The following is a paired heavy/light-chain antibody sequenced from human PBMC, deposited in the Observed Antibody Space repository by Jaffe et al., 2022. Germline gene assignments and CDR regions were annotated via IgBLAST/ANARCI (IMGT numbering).Light chain of an antibody. V-gene: IGLV1-40*01. J-gene: IGLJ2*01. Sequence: QSVLTQPPSVSGAPGQRVTISCTGSSSNIGAGYDVHWYQQLPGTAPKLLIYGNTNRPSGVPDRFSGSKSGTSASLAITGLQPEDEADYYCQSFDSSMRGVFGGGTKLTVL. CDR2: GNT. CDR3: QSFDSSMRGV. CDR1: SSNIGAGYD.
Heavy chain of an antibody. J-gene: IGHJ6*03. CDR3: AREGIDPGMTTWFYMDV. Sequence: EVNLVESGGGLVQSGGSLRLSCAASGFTFSNCWMHWVRQVPGKGLVWLARIHGDGSVTNYADSVKGRFSISRDNVKNTLFLHMNKLRAEDTAVYFCAREGIDPGMTTWFYMDVWGKGTTVTVSS. V-gene: IGHV3-74*01. CDR1: GFTFSNCW. CDR2: IHGDGSVT. D-gene: IGHD4-17*01.